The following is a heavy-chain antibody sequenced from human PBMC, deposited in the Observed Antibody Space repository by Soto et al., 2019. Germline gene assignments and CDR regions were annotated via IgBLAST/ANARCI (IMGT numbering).Heavy chain of an antibody. J-gene: IGHJ4*02. CDR3: VGVGLTGY. V-gene: IGHV3-7*01. Sequence: EVHLVDSGGGLVQPGGSLRLSCVASGFHFSSYWMSWVRQAPGKGLEWVADIKEDGSDKYYVDSVKGRFTISRDNAKNSLYLQMNSLRVEDTAVYYCVGVGLTGYWSQGTLVAVSS. D-gene: IGHD3-9*01. CDR1: GFHFSSYW. CDR2: IKEDGSDK.